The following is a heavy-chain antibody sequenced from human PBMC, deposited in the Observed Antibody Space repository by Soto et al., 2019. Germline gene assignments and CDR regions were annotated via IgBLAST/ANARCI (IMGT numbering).Heavy chain of an antibody. CDR2: MYYSGST. V-gene: IGHV4-59*01. Sequence: SETLSLTCSVSGGSISDFYWGWIRQPPGRGLEWVAYMYYSGSTKSNPSLKSRVNISVDMSKKEFSLKLSSVTAADTAAYHCARDFFDSSGPGVAFDIWGPGTMVTVSS. CDR3: ARDFFDSSGPGVAFDI. J-gene: IGHJ3*02. D-gene: IGHD3-22*01. CDR1: GGSISDFY.